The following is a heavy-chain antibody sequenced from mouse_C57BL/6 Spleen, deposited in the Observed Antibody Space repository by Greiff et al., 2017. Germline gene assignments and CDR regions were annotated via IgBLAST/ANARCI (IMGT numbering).Heavy chain of an antibody. Sequence: VQLKQSVAELVRPGASVKLSCTASGFNIKNTYMHWVKQRPEQGLEWIGRIDPANGNTKYAPKFQGKATITADTSSNTAYLQLSSLTSEDTAIYYCASLLITTVVARSYWYFDVWGTGTTVTVSS. CDR2: IDPANGNT. V-gene: IGHV14-3*01. CDR3: ASLLITTVVARSYWYFDV. D-gene: IGHD1-1*01. J-gene: IGHJ1*03. CDR1: GFNIKNTY.